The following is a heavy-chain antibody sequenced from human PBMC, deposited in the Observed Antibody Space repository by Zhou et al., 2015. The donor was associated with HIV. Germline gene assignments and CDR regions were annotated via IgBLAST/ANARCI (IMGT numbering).Heavy chain of an antibody. J-gene: IGHJ6*02. CDR1: DFTFSSHA. D-gene: IGHD6-6*01. CDR3: ARLGAGQSSSPERGMDV. V-gene: IGHV3-23*01. Sequence: QLLESGGGLVQPGGSLKLSCVGSDFTFSSHAASWVRQAPGKGLEWVSSLSGSADRTYYSDTVKGRFIVSRDNSKNMLYLQINSLRAGDTAVYYCARLGAGQSSSPERGMDVWGQGTTVTVSS. CDR2: LSGSADRT.